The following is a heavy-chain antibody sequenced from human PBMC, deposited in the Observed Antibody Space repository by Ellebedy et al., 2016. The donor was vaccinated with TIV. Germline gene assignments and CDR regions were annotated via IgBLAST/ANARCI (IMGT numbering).Heavy chain of an antibody. CDR1: GFIISGDW. Sequence: GESLKISCAASGFIISGDWMSWVRQAPGKGLEWVAHINPDGSAEYYVDSVKGRFTISRDNAKSTLYLQMNSLRVEDTAIYYCARPLYSGTGGNVWGQGTMVTVSS. CDR2: INPDGSAE. J-gene: IGHJ3*01. CDR3: ARPLYSGTGGNV. V-gene: IGHV3-7*01. D-gene: IGHD1-26*01.